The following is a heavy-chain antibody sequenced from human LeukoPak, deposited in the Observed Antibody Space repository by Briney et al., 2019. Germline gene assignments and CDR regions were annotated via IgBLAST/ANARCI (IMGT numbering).Heavy chain of an antibody. CDR3: ARRTVGATRGDAFDI. Sequence: SETLSLTCTVSGGSISSSSYYWGWIRQPPGKGLEWIGSIYYSGSTYYNPSLKSRVTISVDTSKNQFSLKLSSVTAADTAVYYCARRTVGATRGDAFDIWGQGTMVTVSS. D-gene: IGHD1-26*01. J-gene: IGHJ3*02. CDR1: GGSISSSSYY. V-gene: IGHV4-39*01. CDR2: IYYSGST.